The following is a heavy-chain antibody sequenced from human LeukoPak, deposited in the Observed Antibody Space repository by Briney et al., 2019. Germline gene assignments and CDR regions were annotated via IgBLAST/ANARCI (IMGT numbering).Heavy chain of an antibody. V-gene: IGHV3-48*03. CDR3: ARGGREYRYGYDP. CDR2: ISSSGSTI. D-gene: IGHD5-18*01. Sequence: GGPLTLSCSASGFTCSSYEMNWLRQAPGQGLEGVSYISSSGSTIYYADSVKGRFTISRDNAKNSLYLQMNSLRAEDTAVYYCARGGREYRYGYDPWGQGTLVSVSS. J-gene: IGHJ5*02. CDR1: GFTCSSYE.